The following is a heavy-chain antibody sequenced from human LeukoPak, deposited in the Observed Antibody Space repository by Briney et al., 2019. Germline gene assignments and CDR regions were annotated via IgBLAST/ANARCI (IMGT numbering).Heavy chain of an antibody. CDR3: ARERQNKDFWSGGDY. J-gene: IGHJ4*02. V-gene: IGHV3-7*01. CDR2: IKQDGSEK. Sequence: GGSLRLSCAASGFTFSTYWMSWVRQAPGKGLEWVANIKQDGSEKCYVDSVMGRFTISRDNAKNSLYLQMSSLRAEDTAVYYCARERQNKDFWSGGDYWGQGTLVTVSS. CDR1: GFTFSTYW. D-gene: IGHD3-3*01.